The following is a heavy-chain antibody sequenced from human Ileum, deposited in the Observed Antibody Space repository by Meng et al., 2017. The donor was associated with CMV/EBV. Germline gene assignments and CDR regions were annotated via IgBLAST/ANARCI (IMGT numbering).Heavy chain of an antibody. CDR2: IYHSGGT. CDR1: GCPIGISKW. V-gene: IGHV4-4*02. D-gene: IGHD5-24*01. J-gene: IGHJ5*02. Sequence: SGCPIGISKWLGWVRQSPGKGLEWVGEIYHSGGTQYNPSLKSRATVSIDKSRNQFSLRLNSVTAADSAVYYCASREDGWLQSGGWFDPWGPGALVTVSS. CDR3: ASREDGWLQSGGWFDP.